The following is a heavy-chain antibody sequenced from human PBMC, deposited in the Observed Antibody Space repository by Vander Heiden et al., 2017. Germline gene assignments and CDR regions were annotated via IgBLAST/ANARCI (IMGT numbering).Heavy chain of an antibody. D-gene: IGHD3-9*01. CDR3: ARGNPYDILNY. J-gene: IGHJ4*02. V-gene: IGHV3-33*01. CDR2: IWYDGSNK. Sequence: QVQLVESGGGGVQPGRSLRLSCAASGFTFSSYGMHWVRQAPGKGLEWVAVIWYDGSNKYYADSVKGRFTISRDNSKNTLYLQMNSLRAEDTAVYYCARGNPYDILNYWGQGTLVTVSS. CDR1: GFTFSSYG.